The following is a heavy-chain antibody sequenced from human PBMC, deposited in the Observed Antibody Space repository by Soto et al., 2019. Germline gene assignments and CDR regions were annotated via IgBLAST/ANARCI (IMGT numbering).Heavy chain of an antibody. V-gene: IGHV3-23*01. D-gene: IGHD3-3*01. CDR1: GFTFSSYA. CDR2: ISGIGGST. Sequence: HPAGSLRLSCAASGFTFSSYAMSWVRQAPGKGLEWVSAISGIGGSTYYADSVKGRFSISRDNSKNTLNLQRNSLRAEDTAVYYCAKDWARITIFGVVTYFDYWGQGTLVTVSS. J-gene: IGHJ4*02. CDR3: AKDWARITIFGVVTYFDY.